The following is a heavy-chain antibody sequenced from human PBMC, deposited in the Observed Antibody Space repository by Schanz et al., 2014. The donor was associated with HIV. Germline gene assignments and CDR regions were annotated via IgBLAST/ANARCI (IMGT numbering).Heavy chain of an antibody. CDR1: GFTFRSYA. Sequence: QVQLVESGGGVVQPGRSLRLSCEASGFTFRSYAMHWVRQAPGKGLEWVAVISDDGSKKYYADSLKGRFAISRDQSTNTLYLQMNSLTAEDTAVYYCETRMHSSSWAFDYWGQGTLVTVSS. J-gene: IGHJ4*02. CDR2: ISDDGSKK. CDR3: ETRMHSSSWAFDY. V-gene: IGHV3-30*03. D-gene: IGHD6-13*01.